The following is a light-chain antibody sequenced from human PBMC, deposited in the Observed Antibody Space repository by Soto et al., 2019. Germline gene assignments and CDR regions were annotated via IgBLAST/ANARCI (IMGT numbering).Light chain of an antibody. Sequence: QSVLTQPPSASGTPGQRVTISCSGSSSNIGSHPVDWYQHLPGMAPKLLIYSTDQRPSGITDRFSGSKSGTSASLAISGLQSEHYADYYCAACDDSLKGWVFGGGTKLTVL. J-gene: IGLJ3*02. CDR2: STD. CDR3: AACDDSLKGWV. CDR1: SSNIGSHP. V-gene: IGLV1-44*01.